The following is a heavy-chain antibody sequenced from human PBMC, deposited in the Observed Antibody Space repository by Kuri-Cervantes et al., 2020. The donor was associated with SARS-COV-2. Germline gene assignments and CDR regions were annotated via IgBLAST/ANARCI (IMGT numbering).Heavy chain of an antibody. CDR3: ARHGAVRTQFDPFDI. CDR1: GYSFTKHC. V-gene: IGHV5-51*01. Sequence: KVSCKGSGYSFTKHCIGWVRQMPGKGLEWMGIIWPGDSNIRYTPSFQDQVTISVDTSISTAYLQWSSLKASDTAMYYCARHGAVRTQFDPFDIWGQGTMVTVSS. CDR2: IWPGDSNI. J-gene: IGHJ3*02. D-gene: IGHD3-16*01.